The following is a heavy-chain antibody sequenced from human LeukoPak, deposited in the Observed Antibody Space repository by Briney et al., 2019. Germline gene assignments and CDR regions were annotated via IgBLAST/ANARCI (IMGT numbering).Heavy chain of an antibody. V-gene: IGHV3-74*03. Sequence: GGSLRLSCTASGFTFSSSWMHWFRQAPGKGLFWVSRISNDGRSTTYAESVKGRFTISRDNAKNTLYLQMNSLRVEDTAVYYCAKHLSSGNSIWGQGALVTVSS. CDR1: GFTFSSSW. CDR3: AKHLSSGNSI. CDR2: ISNDGRST. J-gene: IGHJ4*02. D-gene: IGHD4-23*01.